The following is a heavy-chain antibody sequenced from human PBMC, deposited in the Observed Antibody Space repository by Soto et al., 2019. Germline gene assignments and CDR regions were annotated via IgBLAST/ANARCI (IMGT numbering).Heavy chain of an antibody. CDR2: ISSSSGLI. CDR3: ARDRYDFWSGSDHYGLDV. CDR1: GLTFSTYS. Sequence: GGSLRLSCAASGLTFSTYSMNWVRQAPGKGLEWVSYISSSSGLIYYADSVKGRFTISRDNARKSLYLQMRSLRAEDSAVYYCARDRYDFWSGSDHYGLDVWGQGTTVTVSS. V-gene: IGHV3-48*04. D-gene: IGHD3-3*01. J-gene: IGHJ6*02.